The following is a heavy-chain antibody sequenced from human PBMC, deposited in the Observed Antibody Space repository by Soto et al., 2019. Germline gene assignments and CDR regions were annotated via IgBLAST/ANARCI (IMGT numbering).Heavy chain of an antibody. CDR1: GGSFSGYY. J-gene: IGHJ4*02. D-gene: IGHD5-12*01. CDR3: ARGERGYDSSDYFDY. Sequence: QVQLQQWGAGLLKPSETLSLTCAVYGGSFSGYYWSWIRQPPGKGLEWIGEINHSGSTNYNPSLKSRVTISVDTSKNQFSLKLSSVTAADTAVYYCARGERGYDSSDYFDYWGQGTLVTVSS. CDR2: INHSGST. V-gene: IGHV4-34*01.